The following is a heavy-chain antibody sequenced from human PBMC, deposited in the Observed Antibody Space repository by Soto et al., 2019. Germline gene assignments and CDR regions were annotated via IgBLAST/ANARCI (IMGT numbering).Heavy chain of an antibody. CDR3: ARDYNYYDSSGPPKY. Sequence: ASVKVSCKASGYTFTSYYMHWVRQAPGQGLEWMGIINPSGGSTSYAQKFQGRVTMTRDTSTSTVYMELSSLRSEDTAVYYCARDYNYYDSSGPPKYWRQGTLVTVSS. J-gene: IGHJ4*02. CDR2: INPSGGST. D-gene: IGHD3-22*01. V-gene: IGHV1-46*01. CDR1: GYTFTSYY.